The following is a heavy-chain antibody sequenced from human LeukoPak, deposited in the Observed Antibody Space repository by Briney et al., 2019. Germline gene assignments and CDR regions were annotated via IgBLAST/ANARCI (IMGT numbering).Heavy chain of an antibody. CDR3: ARRVLGAAGYFDY. V-gene: IGHV3-23*01. CDR1: GFTFSSYA. CDR2: ISGSGDNT. J-gene: IGHJ4*02. Sequence: GGSLRLSCAASGFTFSSYAVSWVRQAPGKGLEWVSVISGSGDNTYYADSVKGRFTISRDNSKNTLYLQINSLRVEDTAVYYCARRVLGAAGYFDYWGQGTLVTVSS. D-gene: IGHD4/OR15-4a*01.